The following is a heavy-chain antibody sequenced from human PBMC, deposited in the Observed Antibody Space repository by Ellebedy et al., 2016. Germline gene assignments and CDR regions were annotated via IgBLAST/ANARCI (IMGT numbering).Heavy chain of an antibody. CDR2: IYYSGST. J-gene: IGHJ2*01. D-gene: IGHD4-11*01. Sequence: SETLSLXXTVSGGSISSYYWSWIRQPPGKGLEWIGYIYYSGSTNYNPSLKSRVTISVDTSKNQFSLKLSSVTAADTAVYYCARVTKYWYFDLWGRGTLVTVSS. CDR3: ARVTKYWYFDL. V-gene: IGHV4-59*01. CDR1: GGSISSYY.